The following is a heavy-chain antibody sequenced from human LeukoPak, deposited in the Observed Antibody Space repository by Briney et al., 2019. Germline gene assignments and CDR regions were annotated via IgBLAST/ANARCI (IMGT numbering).Heavy chain of an antibody. CDR1: GFTVSSNY. Sequence: PGGSLRLSCAASGFTVSSNYMSWVRQAPGKGLERVSVIYSGGSTYYADSVKGRFTISRDNSKNTLYLQMNSLRPEDTAVYYCARVYSSSWYYFDYWGQGTLVTVSS. J-gene: IGHJ4*02. V-gene: IGHV3-66*02. CDR2: IYSGGST. CDR3: ARVYSSSWYYFDY. D-gene: IGHD6-13*01.